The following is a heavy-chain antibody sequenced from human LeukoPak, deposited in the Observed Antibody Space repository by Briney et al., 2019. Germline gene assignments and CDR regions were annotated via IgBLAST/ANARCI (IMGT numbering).Heavy chain of an antibody. CDR1: GGSISSYY. CDR2: IYYSGST. Sequence: SETLSLTCTVSGGSISSYYWSWLRQPPGKGLEWIGYIYYSGSTNYNPSLKSRVTISLDTSKNQFSLKLSSLTAADTAVYYCARDRRDYGDLDHLFDYWGQGTLVTVSS. V-gene: IGHV4-59*01. D-gene: IGHD4-17*01. J-gene: IGHJ4*02. CDR3: ARDRRDYGDLDHLFDY.